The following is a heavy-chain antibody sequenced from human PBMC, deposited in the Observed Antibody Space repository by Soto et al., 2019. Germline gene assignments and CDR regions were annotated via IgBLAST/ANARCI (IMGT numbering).Heavy chain of an antibody. CDR2: IRGGGEGT. J-gene: IGHJ4*02. D-gene: IGHD6-13*01. V-gene: IGHV3-23*01. Sequence: EVQLLESGGGLVQSGGSLRLSCEASGFTFSHFAMSWVRQASGKGLEWVSAIRGGGEGTYYAESVKGRFTIARDNSKNTLYLQMNSLRAEDTAVYYCVRGGSIAAARATVGVDCWGQGTLVTVSS. CDR1: GFTFSHFA. CDR3: VRGGSIAAARATVGVDC.